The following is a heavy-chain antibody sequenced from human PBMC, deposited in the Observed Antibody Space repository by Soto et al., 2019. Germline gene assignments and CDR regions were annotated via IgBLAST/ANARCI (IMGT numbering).Heavy chain of an antibody. CDR1: GFIFSNYG. V-gene: IGHV3-30*18. CDR3: AKDLGYSYGGFFDY. D-gene: IGHD5-18*01. Sequence: GGSLRLSCAASGFIFSNYGMHWVRQAPGKGLEWVAVVSSAGSTKYYADSVKGRFTISRDNSKNTVFLQMNSLRAEDTAVYYCAKDLGYSYGGFFDYWGQGTLVTVSS. CDR2: VSSAGSTK. J-gene: IGHJ4*02.